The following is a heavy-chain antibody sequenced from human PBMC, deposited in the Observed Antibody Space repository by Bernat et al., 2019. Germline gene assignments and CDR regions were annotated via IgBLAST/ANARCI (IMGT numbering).Heavy chain of an antibody. V-gene: IGHV3-30*03. J-gene: IGHJ5*02. D-gene: IGHD3-10*01. CDR2: ISYDGRIK. CDR1: GFTFSTFG. Sequence: QVQLVESGGGVVQPGRSLRLSCAASGFTFSTFGMHWVRQAPGKGLEWVTFISYDGRIKYYADSVKGRFTISRDNSKNTLYLQMNGLRAEDTAVYYCARDLYTMVQGVISPWGQGTLVTVSS. CDR3: ARDLYTMVQGVISP.